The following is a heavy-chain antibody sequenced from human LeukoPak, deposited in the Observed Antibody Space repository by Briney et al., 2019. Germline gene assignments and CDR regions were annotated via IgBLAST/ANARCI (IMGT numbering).Heavy chain of an antibody. J-gene: IGHJ6*02. Sequence: GGSLRLSCAASGFTFSSYGMHWVRQAPGKGLEWVAVISYDGSNKYYADSVKGRFTISRDNSKNTLYLQMNSLRAEDTAVYYCAKAPSSWYEMDVWGQGTTVTVSS. CDR2: ISYDGSNK. D-gene: IGHD6-13*01. CDR1: GFTFSSYG. CDR3: AKAPSSWYEMDV. V-gene: IGHV3-30*18.